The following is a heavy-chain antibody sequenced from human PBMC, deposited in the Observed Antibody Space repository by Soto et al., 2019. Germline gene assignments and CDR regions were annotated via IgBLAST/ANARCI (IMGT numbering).Heavy chain of an antibody. CDR2: ISTSSSYT. CDR3: ARDSTGWRAVYDS. D-gene: IGHD6-19*01. Sequence: GGSLRLSCAASGFTFTSYWMTWVRQAPGKGLEWISYISTSSSYTNYADSVKGRFTISRDNAKNSLFLQMNSLRAEDTAVYYCARDSTGWRAVYDSWGQGTLFTVSS. CDR1: GFTFTSYW. V-gene: IGHV3-11*05. J-gene: IGHJ4*02.